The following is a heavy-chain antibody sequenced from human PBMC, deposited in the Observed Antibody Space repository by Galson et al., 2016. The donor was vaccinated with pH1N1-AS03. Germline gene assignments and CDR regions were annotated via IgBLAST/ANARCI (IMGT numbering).Heavy chain of an antibody. Sequence: SLRLSCAASGFTFSHYTMHWVRHAPGRGLVWVPRIPGDESITTYADSVKGRFTISRDNAKNSVHLQMNGLRADDTAVYYCARSTEGNFDYWGQGILVTVSS. D-gene: IGHD1-14*01. CDR3: ARSTEGNFDY. V-gene: IGHV3-74*01. CDR1: GFTFSHYT. J-gene: IGHJ4*02. CDR2: IPGDESIT.